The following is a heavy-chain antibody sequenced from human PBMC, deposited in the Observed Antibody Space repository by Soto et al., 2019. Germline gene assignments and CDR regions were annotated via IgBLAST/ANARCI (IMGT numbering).Heavy chain of an antibody. CDR3: ARRGAHYYDSSGYYNDAFDI. CDR1: CVSSRRSCCY. J-gene: IGHJ3*02. CDR2: IYYSGST. Sequence: SDTLARTGAIGCVSSRRSCCYWGWIREPPGRGLEWIGSIYYSGSTYYNPSLKSRVTISVDTSKNQFSLKLSSVTAADTAVYYCARRGAHYYDSSGYYNDAFDIWGQGTMVT. D-gene: IGHD3-22*01. V-gene: IGHV4-39*01.